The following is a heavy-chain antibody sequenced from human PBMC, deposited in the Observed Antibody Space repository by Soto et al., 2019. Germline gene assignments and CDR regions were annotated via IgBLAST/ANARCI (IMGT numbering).Heavy chain of an antibody. Sequence: GGSLRLSCAASGFTFSSYGMHWVRQAPGKGLEWVAVIWYDGSNKYYADSVKGRFTISRDNSKNTLYLQMNSLRAEDTAVYYCAKTPSKDNFDYWGQGTLVTVSS. CDR1: GFTFSSYG. J-gene: IGHJ4*02. CDR3: AKTPSKDNFDY. CDR2: IWYDGSNK. V-gene: IGHV3-30*02.